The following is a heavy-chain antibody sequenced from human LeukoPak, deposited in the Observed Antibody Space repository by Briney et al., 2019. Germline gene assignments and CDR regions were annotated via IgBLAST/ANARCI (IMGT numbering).Heavy chain of an antibody. Sequence: TGGSLRLSCAASGFTFDDYAMHWVRQAPGKGMEWVSGISWNSGSIGYADSVKGRFTISRDNAKNSLYLQMNSLRAEDTALYYCAKDTFSRISALLSTWVQGTLVTVSS. CDR3: AKDTFSRISALLST. V-gene: IGHV3-9*01. CDR1: GFTFDDYA. J-gene: IGHJ5*02. D-gene: IGHD6-6*01. CDR2: ISWNSGSI.